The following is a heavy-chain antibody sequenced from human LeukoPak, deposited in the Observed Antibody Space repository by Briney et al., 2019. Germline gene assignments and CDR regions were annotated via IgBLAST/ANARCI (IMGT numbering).Heavy chain of an antibody. CDR2: ISSSSSYI. V-gene: IGHV3-21*01. J-gene: IGHJ3*02. D-gene: IGHD6-6*01. CDR1: GFTFISYS. CDR3: ARNIAARAEGKAFDI. Sequence: GGSLRLSCAASGFTFISYSMNWVRQAPGKGLEWVSSISSSSSYIYYADSVKGRFTISRDNAKNSLYLQMNSLRAEDTAVYYCARNIAARAEGKAFDIWGQGTMVTVSS.